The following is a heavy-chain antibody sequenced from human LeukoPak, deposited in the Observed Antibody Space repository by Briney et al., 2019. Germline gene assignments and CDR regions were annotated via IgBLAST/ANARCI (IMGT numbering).Heavy chain of an antibody. Sequence: PGGSLRLSCAASGFTYSKHWMNWDRPAPGKGLEWVANIYQDRSEKKYVDCGKGRFTIYRDNAKNSQYLQVNSLAAEDGAVYYCASDVGNYGYVADYWDQGTLVTVSS. CDR3: ASDVGNYGYVADY. V-gene: IGHV3-7*01. CDR1: GFTYSKHW. CDR2: IYQDRSEK. J-gene: IGHJ4*02. D-gene: IGHD3-10*01.